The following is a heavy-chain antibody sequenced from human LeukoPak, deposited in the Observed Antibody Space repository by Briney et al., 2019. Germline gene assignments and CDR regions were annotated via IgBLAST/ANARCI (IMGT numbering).Heavy chain of an antibody. V-gene: IGHV1-46*01. CDR2: INPSAGST. CDR3: ARVSGSYYPLDY. J-gene: IGHJ4*02. Sequence: ASVKVSCKASGYTFTSYYMHWVRQAPGQGLEWMGIINPSAGSTSYAQKFQGRVTMTRDTSTSTVYMELSSLRSEDTAVYYCARVSGSYYPLDYWGQGTLVTVSS. D-gene: IGHD1-26*01. CDR1: GYTFTSYY.